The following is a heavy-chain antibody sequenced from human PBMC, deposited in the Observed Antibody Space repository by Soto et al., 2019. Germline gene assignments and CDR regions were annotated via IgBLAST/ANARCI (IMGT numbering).Heavy chain of an antibody. D-gene: IGHD2-21*01. J-gene: IGHJ6*02. V-gene: IGHV4-39*01. CDR2: IYYSGST. CDR3: ARQVVMAGGYYYYGMDV. CDR1: GGSISSSSYY. Sequence: ETLSLTCTVSGGSISSSSYYWGWIRQPPGKGLEWIGSIYYSGSTYYNPSLKSRVTISVDTSKNQFSLKLSSVTAADTAVYYCARQVVMAGGYYYYGMDVWGQGTTVTVSS.